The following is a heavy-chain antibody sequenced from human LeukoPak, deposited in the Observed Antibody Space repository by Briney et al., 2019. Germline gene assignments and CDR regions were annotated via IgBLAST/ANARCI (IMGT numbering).Heavy chain of an antibody. CDR2: VSYDGSSE. CDR1: GLTFSHYA. CDR3: ARNEFGQYYFDY. D-gene: IGHD1-1*01. Sequence: GGSLRLSCVTSGLTFSHYAMHWVRQAPGKGLEWVSIVSYDGSSEYYADSVRGRFTISRDNSKSTLYLQMNSLRTEDTAVYYCARNEFGQYYFDYWGQGTLVTVSS. J-gene: IGHJ4*02. V-gene: IGHV3-30-3*01.